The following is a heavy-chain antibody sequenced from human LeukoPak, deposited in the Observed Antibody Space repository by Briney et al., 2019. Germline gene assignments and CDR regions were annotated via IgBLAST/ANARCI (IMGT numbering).Heavy chain of an antibody. V-gene: IGHV4-4*07. Sequence: ETLSLTCNVSGGSISSYYWSWIRQPAGKGLEWIGRIYTSVSTNYHPSPKRRVTMSVDTSKNQFYLKLSSVAAADTAVYYCARAALDRSGYSLFDFWGQETLVTVFS. J-gene: IGHJ4*02. CDR2: IYTSVST. CDR1: GGSISSYY. CDR3: ARAALDRSGYSLFDF. D-gene: IGHD3-22*01.